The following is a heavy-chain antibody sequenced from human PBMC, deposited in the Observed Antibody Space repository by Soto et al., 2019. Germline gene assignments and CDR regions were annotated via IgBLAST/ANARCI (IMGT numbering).Heavy chain of an antibody. J-gene: IGHJ4*02. Sequence: GGSLRLSCAASGFTFSSYWMSWVRQAPWKGLEWVANIKQAGSEKYYVDSVKGRFTISRDNAKNSLYLQMNSLRAEDTAVYYCARGYYYDSSGYYGPFDYWGQGTLVTVSS. D-gene: IGHD3-22*01. V-gene: IGHV3-7*01. CDR2: IKQAGSEK. CDR1: GFTFSSYW. CDR3: ARGYYYDSSGYYGPFDY.